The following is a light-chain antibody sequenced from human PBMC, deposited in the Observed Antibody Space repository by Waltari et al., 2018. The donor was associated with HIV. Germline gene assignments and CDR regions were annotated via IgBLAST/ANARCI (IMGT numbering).Light chain of an antibody. V-gene: IGLV2-14*03. CDR2: DVT. CDR1: NNDVGTYNY. J-gene: IGLJ3*02. CDR3: SSYTSSISLV. Sequence: QSALTQPASVSGSPGQSITISSPGTNNDVGTYNYVSWYQQHPGKAPQLKIYDVTDRPSGVSDRFSGSKSGNTASLTISGLQAEDEADYYCSSYTSSISLVFGGGTKVTVL.